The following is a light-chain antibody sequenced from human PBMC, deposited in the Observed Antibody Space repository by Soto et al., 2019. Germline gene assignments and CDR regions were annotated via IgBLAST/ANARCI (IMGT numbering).Light chain of an antibody. J-gene: IGKJ1*01. V-gene: IGKV1-5*03. CDR1: QTISSW. Sequence: DIQMTQSPSTLAGSVGERVTITFRASQTISSWLAWYQQKPGKAPKLLIYKASTLKSGVPSRFSGSGSGTEFTLTINSLQPDDFATYYCQHYNSYSEAFGQGTKVDIK. CDR3: QHYNSYSEA. CDR2: KAS.